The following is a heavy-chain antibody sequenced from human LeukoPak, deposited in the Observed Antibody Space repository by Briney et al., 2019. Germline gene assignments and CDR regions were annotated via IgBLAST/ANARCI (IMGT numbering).Heavy chain of an antibody. CDR2: IHYSGST. V-gene: IGHV4-39*07. CDR3: ARLNGATTDY. Sequence: PSETLSLTCTDSGGSLSSGSFYWGWIRQPPGKRLEWIGSIHYSGSTNYNPSLKSRATISVDTSKNQFSLKLSSVTAADTAVYYCARLNGATTDYWGQGTLVTVSS. CDR1: GGSLSSGSFY. D-gene: IGHD4-17*01. J-gene: IGHJ4*02.